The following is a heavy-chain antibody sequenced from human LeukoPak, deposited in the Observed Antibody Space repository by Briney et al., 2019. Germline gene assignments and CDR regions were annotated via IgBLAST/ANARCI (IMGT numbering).Heavy chain of an antibody. CDR1: GFTFSSYS. CDR3: ARDGYYDSSGLSPFDY. J-gene: IGHJ4*02. Sequence: PGGSLRLSCAASGFTFSSYSMNWVRQAPGKGLEWISYIRPTSTLIYYADSVKGRFTISRDNARNSLYLQMNSLRPEDTAVYYCARDGYYDSSGLSPFDYWGQGTLVTVSS. CDR2: IRPTSTLI. V-gene: IGHV3-48*01. D-gene: IGHD3-22*01.